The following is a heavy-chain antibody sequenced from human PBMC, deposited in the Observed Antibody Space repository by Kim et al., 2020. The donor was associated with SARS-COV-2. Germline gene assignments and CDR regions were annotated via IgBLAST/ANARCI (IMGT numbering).Heavy chain of an antibody. Sequence: SETLSLTCTVSGYSISSGYYWGWIRQPPGKGLEWIGSIYHSGSTYYNPSLKSRVTISVDTSKNQFSLKLSSVTAADTAVYYCARGLRVYYVSSGYDNWFDPWGQGTLVTVSS. CDR1: GYSISSGYY. J-gene: IGHJ5*02. D-gene: IGHD3-22*01. CDR3: ARGLRVYYVSSGYDNWFDP. V-gene: IGHV4-38-2*02. CDR2: IYHSGST.